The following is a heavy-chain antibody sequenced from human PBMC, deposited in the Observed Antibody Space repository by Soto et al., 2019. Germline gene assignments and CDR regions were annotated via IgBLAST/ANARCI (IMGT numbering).Heavy chain of an antibody. CDR2: IYYSGST. V-gene: IGHV4-59*08. D-gene: IGHD3-10*01. Sequence: SETLSLTCTVSGGSISSYYWSWIRQPPGKGLEWIGSIYYSGSTYYNPSLKSRVTISVDTSKNQFSLKLSSVTAADTAVYYCARRNRDYFDYWGQGTLVTVSS. J-gene: IGHJ4*02. CDR1: GGSISSYY. CDR3: ARRNRDYFDY.